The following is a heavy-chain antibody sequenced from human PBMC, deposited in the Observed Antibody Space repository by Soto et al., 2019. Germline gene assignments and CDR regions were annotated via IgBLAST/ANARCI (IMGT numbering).Heavy chain of an antibody. CDR3: ARDRTAAQRRGKWFDP. CDR1: GGTFSSYA. D-gene: IGHD2-2*01. V-gene: IGHV1-69*13. J-gene: IGHJ5*02. Sequence: SSVKVSCKASGGTFSSYAISWVRQAPGQGLEWMGGIIPIFGTANYAQKFQGRVTITADESTSTAYMELSSLRSEDTAVYYCARDRTAAQRRGKWFDPWGQGTLVTVSA. CDR2: IIPIFGTA.